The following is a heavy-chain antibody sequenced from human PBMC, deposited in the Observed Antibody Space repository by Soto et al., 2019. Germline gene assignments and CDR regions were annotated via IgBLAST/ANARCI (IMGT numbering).Heavy chain of an antibody. J-gene: IGHJ4*02. CDR3: ARTYGDYPGGFVYSNRKPNHRYYFDY. Sequence: SETLSLTCAVYGGSFSGYYWSWIRQPPGKGLEWIGEINHSGSTNYNPSLKSRVTISVDTSKNQFSLKLSSVTAADTAVYYCARTYGDYPGGFVYSNRKPNHRYYFDYWGQGTLVTVSS. CDR1: GGSFSGYY. D-gene: IGHD4-17*01. V-gene: IGHV4-34*01. CDR2: INHSGST.